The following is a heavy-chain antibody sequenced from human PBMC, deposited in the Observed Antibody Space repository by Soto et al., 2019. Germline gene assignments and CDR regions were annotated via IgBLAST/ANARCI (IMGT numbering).Heavy chain of an antibody. V-gene: IGHV3-23*01. D-gene: IGHD4-17*01. CDR2: ISGSGGST. CDR1: GFTFSSYA. CDR3: AKDPTVTSEYYFDY. Sequence: GGSLRLSCAASGFTFSSYAMSWVRQAPGKRLEWVSAISGSGGSTYYADSVKGRFTISRDNSKNTLYLQMNSLRAEDTAVYYCAKDPTVTSEYYFDYWGQGTLVTVSS. J-gene: IGHJ4*02.